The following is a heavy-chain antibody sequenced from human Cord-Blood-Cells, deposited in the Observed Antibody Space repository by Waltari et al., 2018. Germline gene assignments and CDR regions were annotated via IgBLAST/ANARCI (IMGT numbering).Heavy chain of an antibody. J-gene: IGHJ4*02. V-gene: IGHV3-7*01. D-gene: IGHD3-3*02. Sequence: EVQLVESGGGLVQPGGSLRLACAASGLPFSSYCTGWVRQAPGKGLEWVANIKQEGSEKYYVDSVKGRFTSSRDNAKNSLYLQMNSLRAEDTAVYYCARDLSADYWGQGTLVTVSS. CDR2: IKQEGSEK. CDR1: GLPFSSYC. CDR3: ARDLSADY.